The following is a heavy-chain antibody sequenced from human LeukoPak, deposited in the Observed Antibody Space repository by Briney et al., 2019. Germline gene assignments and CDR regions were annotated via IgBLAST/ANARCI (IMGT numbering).Heavy chain of an antibody. CDR2: IYPGDSDT. CDR1: GYSFTSYW. J-gene: IGHJ4*02. Sequence: GESLKISCKGSGYSFTSYWIGWVRQMPGKGLEWMGIIYPGDSDTRYSPSFQGQVTISADKSTSTAYLQWSSLKASDTAMYYCARPRAYYYDSSLGFDYWGQGTLVTVSS. V-gene: IGHV5-51*01. CDR3: ARPRAYYYDSSLGFDY. D-gene: IGHD3-22*01.